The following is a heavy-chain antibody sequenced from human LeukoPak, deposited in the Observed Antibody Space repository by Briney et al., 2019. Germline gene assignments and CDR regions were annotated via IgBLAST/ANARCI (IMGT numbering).Heavy chain of an antibody. D-gene: IGHD4-17*01. V-gene: IGHV4-59*01. CDR1: GGSMSNYY. CDR3: ARYDYGDCWFDP. CDR2: ISDSGST. J-gene: IGHJ5*02. Sequence: SETLSLTCTVSGGSMSNYYWSWIRQAPGKGLEWIGYISDSGSTNYNPSLRSRVTISVDTSKNQFSLKLSSVTAADTALYYCARYDYGDCWFDPWGQGTLVTVSS.